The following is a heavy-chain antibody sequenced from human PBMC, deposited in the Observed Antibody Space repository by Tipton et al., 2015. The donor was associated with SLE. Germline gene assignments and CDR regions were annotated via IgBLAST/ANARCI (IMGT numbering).Heavy chain of an antibody. CDR2: IYYSGST. D-gene: IGHD1-26*01. V-gene: IGHV4-39*01. J-gene: IGHJ2*01. CDR3: PCPLIVGAIDWYFDL. CDR1: GGSISSSSYY. Sequence: TLSLTCTVSGGSISSSSYYWGWIRQPPGKGLEWIWSIYYSGSTYYNPSLKSRVTISVDTSKNKFSMKLSAGTAADTAVYYCPCPLIVGAIDWYFDLWGRGTLVTVSS.